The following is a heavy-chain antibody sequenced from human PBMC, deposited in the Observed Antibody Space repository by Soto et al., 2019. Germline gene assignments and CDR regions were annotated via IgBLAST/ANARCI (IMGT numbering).Heavy chain of an antibody. V-gene: IGHV4-4*07. CDR1: GGSISSYY. D-gene: IGHD2-2*02. Sequence: SETLSLTCTASGGSISSYYWSWIRQPAGKGLEWIGRIYTSGSTNYNPSLKSRVTMSVDTSKNQFSLKLSSVTAADTAVYYCARDGGRYCSSTSCYNHYYYGMDVWGQGTTVTVSS. CDR3: ARDGGRYCSSTSCYNHYYYGMDV. CDR2: IYTSGST. J-gene: IGHJ6*02.